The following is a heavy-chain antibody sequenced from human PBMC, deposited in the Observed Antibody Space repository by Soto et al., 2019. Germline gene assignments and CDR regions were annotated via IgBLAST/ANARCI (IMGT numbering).Heavy chain of an antibody. CDR3: ARSSITPRLFMYPFDY. J-gene: IGHJ4*02. D-gene: IGHD6-6*01. Sequence: PSETLSLTCTVSGDSITSNSYFWAWIRQPPGKGLECIGNIYYDGNTYYNPSLKSRVTISLDTSKNQFSLRLNSVTAADTAVYYCARSSITPRLFMYPFDYWGQGTLVTVSS. CDR1: GDSITSNSYF. V-gene: IGHV4-39*01. CDR2: IYYDGNT.